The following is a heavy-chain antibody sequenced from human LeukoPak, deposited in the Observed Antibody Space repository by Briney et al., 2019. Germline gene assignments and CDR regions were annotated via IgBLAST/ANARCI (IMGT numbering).Heavy chain of an antibody. D-gene: IGHD5-12*01. V-gene: IGHV3-23*01. J-gene: IGHJ4*02. CDR2: INGGGGST. CDR3: AKKRGYSYGDPFDY. Sequence: GGSLRLSCAASGFTFSSYAMSWVRQAPGKGLEWVSAINGGGGSTYYADSVKGRLTISRDKSKNTLYLQMNSLRAEDTAVYYCAKKRGYSYGDPFDYWGQGTLVTVSS. CDR1: GFTFSSYA.